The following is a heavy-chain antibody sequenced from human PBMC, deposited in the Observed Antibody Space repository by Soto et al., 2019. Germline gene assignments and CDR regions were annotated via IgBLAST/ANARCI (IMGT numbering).Heavy chain of an antibody. CDR3: ARRERYYGSPGWFDP. CDR2: VYYNENT. J-gene: IGHJ5*02. D-gene: IGHD3-10*01. CDR1: GGSINSFAYY. V-gene: IGHV4-39*01. Sequence: SSETLSLTCTVSGGSINSFAYYWGWIRQPPGKGLEWIGTVYYNENTYYNPSLKSRVTISVDTAKNQFSLNLRSVTAADTAVYFCARRERYYGSPGWFDPWGQGTLVTVSS.